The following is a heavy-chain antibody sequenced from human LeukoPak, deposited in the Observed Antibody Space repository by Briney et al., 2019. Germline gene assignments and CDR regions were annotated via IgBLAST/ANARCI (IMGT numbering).Heavy chain of an antibody. CDR1: GFTFSSYG. J-gene: IGHJ4*02. V-gene: IGHV3-30*18. CDR2: ISYDGSNK. D-gene: IGHD3-10*01. Sequence: PGGSLRLSCAASGFTFSSYGMHWVRQVPGKGLEGVAVISYDGSNKYYADSVKGRFTISRDNSKNTLYLQKNSLRAEDTAVYYCAKENYGSGSYYDYWGQGTLVTVSS. CDR3: AKENYGSGSYYDY.